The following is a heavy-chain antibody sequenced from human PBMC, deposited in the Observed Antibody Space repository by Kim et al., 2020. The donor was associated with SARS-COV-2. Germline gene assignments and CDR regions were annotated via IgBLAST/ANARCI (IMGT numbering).Heavy chain of an antibody. CDR2: IKQDGSEK. D-gene: IGHD6-13*01. CDR3: ARDRRDSSSNS. CDR1: GFTFSSYW. V-gene: IGHV3-7*01. J-gene: IGHJ4*02. Sequence: GGSLRLSCAACGFTFSSYWMSWVRQAPGKGLEWVANIKQDGSEKYYVDSVKGRFTISRDNAKNSLYLQMNSLRAEDTAVYYCARDRRDSSSNSWGQGTLVTVSS.